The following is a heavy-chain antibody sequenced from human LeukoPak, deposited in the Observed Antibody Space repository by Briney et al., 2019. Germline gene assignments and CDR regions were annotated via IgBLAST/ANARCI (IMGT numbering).Heavy chain of an antibody. Sequence: PGGSLRLSCAVSGFTLSSCGMHWVRQAPGKGLEWLAGISHDGGNTYYADSVKGRFTISRDNSPNTLDLQMNSLRAEDTALYYCAKETMVTLGSYFYYWGQGTQVTVSS. V-gene: IGHV3-30*02. CDR3: AKETMVTLGSYFYY. D-gene: IGHD4-23*01. CDR1: GFTLSSCG. CDR2: ISHDGGNT. J-gene: IGHJ4*02.